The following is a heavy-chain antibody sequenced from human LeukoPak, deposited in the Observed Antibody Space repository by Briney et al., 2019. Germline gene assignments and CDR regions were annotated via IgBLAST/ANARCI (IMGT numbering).Heavy chain of an antibody. Sequence: PSETLSLTCTVSGGSISSSSYYWGWIRQPPGKGLEWIGNIFYTGSTYYNPSLKSRLTISVDSSRNQFSLKLNSVTAADTAVYYCALDTALATGGFDYWGQGTLVTVSS. CDR1: GGSISSSSYY. D-gene: IGHD5-18*01. CDR3: ALDTALATGGFDY. J-gene: IGHJ4*02. CDR2: IFYTGST. V-gene: IGHV4-39*01.